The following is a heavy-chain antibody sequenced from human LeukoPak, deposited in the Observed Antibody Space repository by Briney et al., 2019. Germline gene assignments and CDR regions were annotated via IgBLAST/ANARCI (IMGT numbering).Heavy chain of an antibody. CDR3: AREMGGSNTPRYFDY. J-gene: IGHJ4*02. CDR2: IYTSGST. V-gene: IGHV4-61*02. Sequence: PSETLSLTCTVSGGSISSGSYYWSWIRQPAGKGLEWIGRIYTSGSTNYNPSLKSRVTISVDTSKNQFSLKLSSVTAADTAVYYCAREMGGSNTPRYFDYWGQGTVVTVSS. D-gene: IGHD1-26*01. CDR1: GGSISSGSYY.